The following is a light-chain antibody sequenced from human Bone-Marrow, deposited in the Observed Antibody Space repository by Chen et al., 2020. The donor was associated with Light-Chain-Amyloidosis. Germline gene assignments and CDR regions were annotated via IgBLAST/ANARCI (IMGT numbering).Light chain of an antibody. CDR2: LGS. CDR3: MQALQTPLT. CDR1: QSLLHSNRYTY. J-gene: IGKJ4*01. Sequence: DIVMTQSPISLSVTPGEPASISCRSSQSLLHSNRYTYLDWYLQKPGQSPQLLIYLGSNRASGVPDRCSGSGSGTDFTLNISRVEAEDVGVYYCMQALQTPLTFGGGTKVEI. V-gene: IGKV2-28*01.